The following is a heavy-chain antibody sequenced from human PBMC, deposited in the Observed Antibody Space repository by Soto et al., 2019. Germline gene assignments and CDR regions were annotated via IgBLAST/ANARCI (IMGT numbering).Heavy chain of an antibody. Sequence: SETLSLTCAVSGGSISSGGHSWSWIRQPPGKGLEWIGYIYHSGSTYYNPSLKSRVTISVDRSKNQFSLKLSSVTAADTAVYYCARGPPHSHWGQGTLVTVSS. J-gene: IGHJ4*02. CDR2: IYHSGST. D-gene: IGHD2-21*01. V-gene: IGHV4-30-2*01. CDR1: GGSISSGGHS. CDR3: ARGPPHSH.